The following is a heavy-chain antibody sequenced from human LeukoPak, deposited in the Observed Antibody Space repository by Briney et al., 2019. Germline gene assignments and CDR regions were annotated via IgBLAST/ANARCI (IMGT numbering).Heavy chain of an antibody. V-gene: IGHV3-15*01. CDR2: NKSKTDGGTT. Sequence: GGSLRLSCAASGFTFSNAWMSGVPEAPGEGGEWVGRNKSKTDGGTTDYAARVKGRFNISREESKNTLYLQMNSLKTEDTAVYYCARVRKLLPLHYYYYYYMDVWGKGTTVTISS. D-gene: IGHD2-15*01. CDR1: GFTFSNAW. J-gene: IGHJ6*03. CDR3: ARVRKLLPLHYYYYYYMDV.